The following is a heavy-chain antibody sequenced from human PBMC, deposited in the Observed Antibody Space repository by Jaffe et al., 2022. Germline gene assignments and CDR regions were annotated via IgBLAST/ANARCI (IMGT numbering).Heavy chain of an antibody. CDR2: IRSKAYGGTT. CDR3: TRDLGGYCTGGVCYQFDY. CDR1: GFTFGDYA. D-gene: IGHD2-8*02. J-gene: IGHJ4*02. Sequence: EVQLVESGGGLVQPGRSLRLSCTASGFTFGDYAMSWFRQAPGKGLEWVGFIRSKAYGGTTEYAASVKGRFTISRDDSKSIAYLQMNSLKTEDTAVYYCTRDLGGYCTGGVCYQFDYWGQGTLVTVSS. V-gene: IGHV3-49*03.